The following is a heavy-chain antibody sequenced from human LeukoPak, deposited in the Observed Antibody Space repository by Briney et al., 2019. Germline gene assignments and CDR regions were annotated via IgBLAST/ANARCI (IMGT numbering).Heavy chain of an antibody. CDR3: ARGKSNSSGDHFDY. V-gene: IGHV4-31*03. Sequence: SGTLSLTCTVSGGSITSGGYYWSWIRQHRGKCREWIGYIYYSGSTYYNSSLKSRVIISVDTSKNQLSLQLSTVTAADTAVYYCARGKSNSSGDHFDYWGQGTLVTVSS. J-gene: IGHJ4*02. D-gene: IGHD2/OR15-2a*01. CDR1: GGSITSGGYY. CDR2: IYYSGST.